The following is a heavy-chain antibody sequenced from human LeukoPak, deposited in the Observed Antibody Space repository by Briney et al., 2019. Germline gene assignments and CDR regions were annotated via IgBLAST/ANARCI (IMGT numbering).Heavy chain of an antibody. CDR3: ARDGNEDPQQDAFDI. D-gene: IGHD1-1*01. Sequence: SETLSLTCTVSGYSISSGYYWGWIRQPPGKGLEWIGSIYHSGSTYYNPSLKSRVTISVDTSKNQFSLKLSSVTAADTAVYYCARDGNEDPQQDAFDIWGQGTMVTVSS. CDR1: GYSISSGYY. V-gene: IGHV4-38-2*02. J-gene: IGHJ3*02. CDR2: IYHSGST.